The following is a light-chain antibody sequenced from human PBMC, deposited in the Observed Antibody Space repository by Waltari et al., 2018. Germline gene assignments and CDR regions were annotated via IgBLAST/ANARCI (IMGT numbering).Light chain of an antibody. CDR1: SLRSYL. Sequence: SSELTQDPAVSAALGQTVSITCQGDSLRSYLPSWYQQKPGQAPKLVLYGKNKRPSGIPDRLSGSSSGNTAYLTIAATQAEDEADYYCSSRDISGNLLVGGGTRLAV. J-gene: IGLJ2*01. CDR2: GKN. CDR3: SSRDISGNLL. V-gene: IGLV3-19*01.